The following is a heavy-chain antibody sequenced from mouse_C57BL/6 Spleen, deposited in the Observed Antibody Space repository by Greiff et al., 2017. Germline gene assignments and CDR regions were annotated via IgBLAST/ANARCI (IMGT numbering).Heavy chain of an antibody. CDR3: ARTDYGNQFAY. CDR1: GFNIKDYY. V-gene: IGHV14-2*01. J-gene: IGHJ3*01. CDR2: IDPEGGGT. D-gene: IGHD2-1*01. Sequence: EVKLLESGAELVKPGASVTLSCTASGFNIKDYYMHWVKQRTEQGLEWIGRIDPEGGGTKYAPKFQGKATITADTSSNTAYLQLSSLTSEDTAVYYCARTDYGNQFAYWGQGTLVTVSA.